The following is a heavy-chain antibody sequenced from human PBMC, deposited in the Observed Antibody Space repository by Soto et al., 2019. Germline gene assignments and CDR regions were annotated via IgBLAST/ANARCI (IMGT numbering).Heavy chain of an antibody. CDR1: GFTFSSYS. CDR3: ARALSDYYDSSGYPSGY. J-gene: IGHJ4*02. D-gene: IGHD3-22*01. CDR2: ISSSSSYI. V-gene: IGHV3-21*01. Sequence: GGSLRLSCAASGFTFSSYSMNWVRQAPGKGLEWVSSISSSSSYIYYAESVKGRFTISRDNAKNSLYLKMNSLRAEDTAVYYCARALSDYYDSSGYPSGYWGQGSLVTVSS.